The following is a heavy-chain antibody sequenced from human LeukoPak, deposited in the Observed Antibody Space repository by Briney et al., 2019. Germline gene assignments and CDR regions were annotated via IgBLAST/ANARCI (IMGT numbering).Heavy chain of an antibody. V-gene: IGHV4-59*01. CDR3: ARGVRKIVYHSMDGFDI. D-gene: IGHD3-10*01. J-gene: IGHJ3*02. CDR2: IYYSGST. CDR1: GGSISGYY. Sequence: SETLSLTCTVSGGSISGYYWSWIRQPPGKGLEWIGYIYYSGSTKYNPSLKSRVTMSVDTSRNQFSLKLSSVTAADTAVYYCARGVRKIVYHSMDGFDIWAKGQWSPSLQ.